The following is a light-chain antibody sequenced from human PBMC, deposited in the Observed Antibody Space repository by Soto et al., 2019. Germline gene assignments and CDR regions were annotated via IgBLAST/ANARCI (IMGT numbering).Light chain of an antibody. V-gene: IGLV2-11*01. CDR2: GVS. J-gene: IGLJ1*01. CDR1: SSDVGGYKY. Sequence: QSVLTQPRSVSRSPGQSVTISCTGTSSDVGGYKYVSWYQQKPGKAPKLIIYGVSRWPSGVPNRFSGSKSGNRASLTISGLQAEDEGDYYCCSYAGGPEVFGTGTKVTVL. CDR3: CSYAGGPEV.